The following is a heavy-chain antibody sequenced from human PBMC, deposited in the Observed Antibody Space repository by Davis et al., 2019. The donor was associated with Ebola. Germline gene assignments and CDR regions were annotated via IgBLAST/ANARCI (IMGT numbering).Heavy chain of an antibody. CDR2: IGGTGGPT. Sequence: GGSLRLSCAASGFVFSSYVMSWVRRAPGKGLEWVSGIGGTGGPTFYLDSVKGRFTISRDNSKNTLYLQMNSLRAEDTAVYYCARINSYGDFDYWGQGTLVTVSS. D-gene: IGHD5-18*01. CDR3: ARINSYGDFDY. J-gene: IGHJ4*02. CDR1: GFVFSSYV. V-gene: IGHV3-23*01.